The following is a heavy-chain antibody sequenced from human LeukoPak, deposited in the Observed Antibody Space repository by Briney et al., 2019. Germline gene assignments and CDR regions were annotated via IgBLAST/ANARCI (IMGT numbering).Heavy chain of an antibody. CDR2: ICTYNGDT. CDR1: GFSFHTYG. J-gene: IGHJ6*03. Sequence: ASVKVSCKTSGFSFHTYGITWVRQAPGQGLEWMGWICTYNGDTNYAQKFHGRVSMTTDTSTNTAYLELRGLRSNDTAVYFCASPAKGAYYFYYMDVWGKGTTVTVSS. V-gene: IGHV1-18*01. D-gene: IGHD2-2*01. CDR3: ASPAKGAYYFYYMDV.